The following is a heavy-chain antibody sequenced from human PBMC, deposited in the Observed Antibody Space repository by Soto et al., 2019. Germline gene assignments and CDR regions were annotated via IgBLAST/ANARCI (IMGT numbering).Heavy chain of an antibody. V-gene: IGHV1-18*01. J-gene: IGHJ6*02. CDR2: MGTYNGNT. Sequence: GASVKVSCKASGYIFTSYGITWVRQVPGQGLEWMGWMGTYNGNTDYGQKFQGRVSMTTETSTSTAYMELRSLRSDDTAVYYCARVRAELGYCSGGSCLPYHHGMDVWG. CDR3: ARVRAELGYCSGGSCLPYHHGMDV. CDR1: GYIFTSYG. D-gene: IGHD2-15*01.